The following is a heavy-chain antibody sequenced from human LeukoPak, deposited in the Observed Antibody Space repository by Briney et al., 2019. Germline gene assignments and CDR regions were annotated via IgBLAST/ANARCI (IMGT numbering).Heavy chain of an antibody. CDR2: IWYDGSNK. Sequence: GGSLRLSCAASGFTFSSYGMHWVRQAPGKGLEWVAVIWYDGSNKYYADSVKGRFTISRDNSKNTLYLQMNSLRAEDTAVYYCARDLRTDILTGYYLDYWGQGTLVTVSS. V-gene: IGHV3-33*01. CDR3: ARDLRTDILTGYYLDY. D-gene: IGHD3-9*01. CDR1: GFTFSSYG. J-gene: IGHJ4*02.